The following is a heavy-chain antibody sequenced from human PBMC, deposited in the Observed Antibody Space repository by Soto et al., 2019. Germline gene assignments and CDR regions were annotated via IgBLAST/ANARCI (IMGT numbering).Heavy chain of an antibody. CDR2: ISSSGSTT. J-gene: IGHJ3*01. CDR3: ATRSGGGGAFDF. D-gene: IGHD3-10*01. V-gene: IGHV3-48*03. Sequence: GGSLRLSCAASGFTFYTYEMNWVRQSPGKGLEWVSYISSSGSTTYYADSVKGRFTISRDNAKNSLYLQMNSLRAEDTAIYYCATRSGGGGAFDFWGQGTMVTVSS. CDR1: GFTFYTYE.